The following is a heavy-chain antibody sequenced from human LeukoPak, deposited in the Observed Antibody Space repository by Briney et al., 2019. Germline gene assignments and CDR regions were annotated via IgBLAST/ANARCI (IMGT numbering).Heavy chain of an antibody. CDR2: ISINGAGT. CDR3: GRGLGSPLDY. Sequence: GGSLRLSCAASGFIFSNSGMSWVRQAPGKGLEWVSGISINGAGTYYADSVKGRFTISRDNSKNTLYLQMNSLRAEDTAIYYCGRGLGSPLDYWGRGILDSVSS. CDR1: GFIFSNSG. D-gene: IGHD1-26*01. V-gene: IGHV3-23*01. J-gene: IGHJ4*02.